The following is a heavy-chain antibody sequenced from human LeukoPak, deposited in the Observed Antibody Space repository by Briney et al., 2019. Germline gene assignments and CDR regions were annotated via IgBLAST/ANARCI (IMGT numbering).Heavy chain of an antibody. CDR3: ARTRIWIGELYLDY. CDR1: GYTFTGYY. Sequence: ASVKVSCKASGYTFTGYYMHWVRQAPGQGLEWMGWINPNSGGTNYAQKFQGRVTMTRDTSISTAYMELSRLRSDDTAVYYCARTRIWIGELYLDYWGQGTLVTVSS. J-gene: IGHJ4*02. CDR2: INPNSGGT. V-gene: IGHV1-2*02. D-gene: IGHD3-10*01.